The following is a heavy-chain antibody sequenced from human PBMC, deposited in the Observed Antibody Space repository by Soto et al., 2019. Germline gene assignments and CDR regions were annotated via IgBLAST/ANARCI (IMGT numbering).Heavy chain of an antibody. Sequence: GGSLRLSCAASGFTFSSYSMNWVRQAPGKGLEWVSYISSSSSTTYYADSVKGRFTISRDNAKNSLYLQMNSLRDEDTAVYYCARDAVGIVVVPAAIVYWGQGTLVTVSS. CDR3: ARDAVGIVVVPAAIVY. CDR1: GFTFSSYS. D-gene: IGHD2-2*01. V-gene: IGHV3-48*02. CDR2: ISSSSSTT. J-gene: IGHJ4*02.